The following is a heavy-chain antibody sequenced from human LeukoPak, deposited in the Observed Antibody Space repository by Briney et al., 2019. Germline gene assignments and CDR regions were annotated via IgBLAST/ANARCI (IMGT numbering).Heavy chain of an antibody. CDR2: INTDGSNT. CDR1: GFPFSSYW. J-gene: IGHJ4*02. CDR3: ARDASLYYVDH. V-gene: IGHV3-74*01. Sequence: GGSLRLSCAVSGFPFSSYWMDWVRQAPGKGLVWDSRINTDGSNTDYADSVKGRFTISRDNAKRTLYLEMNSLTAEDTAIYYCARDASLYYVDHWGQGTLVTVSS.